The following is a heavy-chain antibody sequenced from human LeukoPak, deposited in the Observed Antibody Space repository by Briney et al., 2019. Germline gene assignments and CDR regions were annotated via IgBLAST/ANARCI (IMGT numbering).Heavy chain of an antibody. Sequence: GGSLRLSCAASGFTFSSLWMHWVRQAPGKGLVWVSRINGDGSSTTYADSVKGRFTISRDNAKNTLYLQMNSLRDEDTAVYYCVYSGNYRFDYWGQGTLVTVSS. V-gene: IGHV3-74*01. CDR1: GFTFSSLW. D-gene: IGHD1-26*01. CDR2: INGDGSST. CDR3: VYSGNYRFDY. J-gene: IGHJ4*02.